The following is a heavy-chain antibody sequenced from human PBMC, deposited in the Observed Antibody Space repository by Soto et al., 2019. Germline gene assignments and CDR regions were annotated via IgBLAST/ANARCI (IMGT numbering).Heavy chain of an antibody. Sequence: QVQLQESGPGLVKPSQTLSLTCTVSGDSISSGGYYWSWIRQHPAKGLEWIGYIYDNGGAYYSPSLKGRVVISVDRSENQFSLRLSSVTAADTAVYYCARVKGGTTRRAFDSWGQGTLVTVSS. V-gene: IGHV4-31*03. CDR1: GDSISSGGYY. CDR2: IYDNGGA. D-gene: IGHD1-7*01. J-gene: IGHJ4*02. CDR3: ARVKGGTTRRAFDS.